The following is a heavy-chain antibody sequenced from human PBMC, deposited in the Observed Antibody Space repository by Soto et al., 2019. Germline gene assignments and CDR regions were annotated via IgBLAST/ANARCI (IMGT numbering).Heavy chain of an antibody. D-gene: IGHD1-1*01. CDR3: ARDPDGGTGTTADYYYYGMDV. V-gene: IGHV3-21*01. Sequence: PGGSLRLSCAASGFTFSSYTMVWVRQAPGKGLEWVASIRTRDTYIYYAESVKGRFSISRDNSKNTLSLQMNSLRAEDTAVYYCARDPDGGTGTTADYYYYGMDVWGQGTTVTVSS. CDR1: GFTFSSYT. J-gene: IGHJ6*02. CDR2: IRTRDTYI.